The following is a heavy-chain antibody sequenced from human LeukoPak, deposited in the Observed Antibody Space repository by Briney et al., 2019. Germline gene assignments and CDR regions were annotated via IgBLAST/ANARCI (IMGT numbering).Heavy chain of an antibody. CDR3: ARDRGYCTNGVCYPLPYFDY. Sequence: SETLSLTRAVYGGSFSSYYWSWIRQPPGKGLEWIGYIYYSGSTNYNPSLKSRVTISVDTSKNQFSLKLSSVTAADTAVYYCARDRGYCTNGVCYPLPYFDYWGQGTLVTVSS. J-gene: IGHJ4*02. CDR1: GGSFSSYY. D-gene: IGHD2-8*01. V-gene: IGHV4-59*01. CDR2: IYYSGST.